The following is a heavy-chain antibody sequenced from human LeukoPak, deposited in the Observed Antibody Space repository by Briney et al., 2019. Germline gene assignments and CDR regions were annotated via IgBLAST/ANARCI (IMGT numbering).Heavy chain of an antibody. CDR1: GFTLGTYI. CDR2: VASDGSQT. Sequence: PGGSLRLSCGASGFTLGTYIMHWVRQAPGKGLQWLAAVASDGSQTFYIESVRGRFTISRVNAKNTLYLQRNTLRAEDTAVYFCARERQDTIVHSGAFDIWGQGTMVTVSS. CDR3: ARERQDTIVHSGAFDI. D-gene: IGHD3-10*01. J-gene: IGHJ3*02. V-gene: IGHV3-30-3*01.